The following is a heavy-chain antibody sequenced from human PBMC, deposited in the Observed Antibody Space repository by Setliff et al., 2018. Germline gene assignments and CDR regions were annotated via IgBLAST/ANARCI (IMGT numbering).Heavy chain of an antibody. CDR3: AKEPAISLTEAIRRSYYDYALDV. D-gene: IGHD3-9*01. Sequence: ASVKVSCKASGYMFKSYGITWMRQAPGQGPEWMGWISPYNDNTNSAEKFQDRITITTDTSTSTSYMELRSLRSDDAAIYYCAKEPAISLTEAIRRSYYDYALDVWGQGTTVTVSS. V-gene: IGHV1-18*01. J-gene: IGHJ6*02. CDR2: ISPYNDNT. CDR1: GYMFKSYG.